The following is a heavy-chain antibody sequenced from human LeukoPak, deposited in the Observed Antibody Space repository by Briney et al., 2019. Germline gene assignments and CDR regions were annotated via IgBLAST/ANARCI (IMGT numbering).Heavy chain of an antibody. J-gene: IGHJ6*03. CDR3: ARTYCSGGTCHPGGYYYYYMDV. CDR1: GYTFTGYY. CDR2: INPNSGGT. V-gene: IGHV1-2*02. Sequence: ASVKVSCKASGYTFTGYYMHWVRQAPGQGLEWMGWINPNSGGTSYAQKFQGRVTMTRDTSISTAYMELTRLRSDDTAVYHCARTYCSGGTCHPGGYYYYYMDVWGKGTTVTVSS. D-gene: IGHD2-15*01.